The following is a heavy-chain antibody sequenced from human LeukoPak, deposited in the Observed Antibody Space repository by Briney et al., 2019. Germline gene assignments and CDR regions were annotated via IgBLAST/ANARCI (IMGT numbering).Heavy chain of an antibody. D-gene: IGHD3-3*01. J-gene: IGHJ4*02. CDR1: GYTFTSYD. CDR2: MNPNSGNT. Sequence: GASVKVSCKASGYTFTSYDINWVRQATGQGLEWMGRMNPNSGNTGYAQKFQGRVTMTRNTSISTAYMELSILRSEDTAVYYCARTPPPRAPFGVVIESDYWGQGTLVTVSS. CDR3: ARTPPPRAPFGVVIESDY. V-gene: IGHV1-8*01.